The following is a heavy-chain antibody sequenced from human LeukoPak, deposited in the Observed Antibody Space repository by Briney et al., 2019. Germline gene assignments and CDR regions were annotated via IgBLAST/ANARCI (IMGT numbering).Heavy chain of an antibody. CDR3: ARVSERIQLWLSSIYYGMDG. J-gene: IGHJ6*02. V-gene: IGHV3-21*01. Sequence: GGSLRLSCAASGFTFSSYSMNWVRQAPGKGLEWVSSISSSSSYIYYADSVKGRFTISRDNAKNSLYLQMNSLRAEDTAVYYCARVSERIQLWLSSIYYGMDGWGQGTTVTVSS. CDR1: GFTFSSYS. D-gene: IGHD5-18*01. CDR2: ISSSSSYI.